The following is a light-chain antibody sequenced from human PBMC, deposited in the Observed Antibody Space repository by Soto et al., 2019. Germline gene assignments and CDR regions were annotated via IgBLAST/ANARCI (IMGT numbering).Light chain of an antibody. CDR2: GAS. Sequence: EIVMTQSPATLSLSPGERAALSCRASQSINSALAWYQQKPGQPPRLLIYGASTMATGVPARFTGSESGSEFTLTISGLQSEDFAVYYCQQGHNWPLTFGQGTRLEI. CDR3: QQGHNWPLT. J-gene: IGKJ2*01. V-gene: IGKV3-15*01. CDR1: QSINSA.